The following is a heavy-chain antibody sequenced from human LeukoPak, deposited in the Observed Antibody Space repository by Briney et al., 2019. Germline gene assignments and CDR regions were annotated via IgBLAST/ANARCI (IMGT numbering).Heavy chain of an antibody. CDR1: GFTFSSYA. V-gene: IGHV3-23*01. Sequence: GGSLRLSCAASGFTFSSYAMSWVRQAPGKGLEWVSAISGSGGSTYYADSVKGRFTISRDNSKNTLYLQMNSLRAEDTAVYYCAKSRFLEWLLNYFDYWGQGTLVTVSS. CDR2: ISGSGGST. D-gene: IGHD3-3*01. CDR3: AKSRFLEWLLNYFDY. J-gene: IGHJ4*02.